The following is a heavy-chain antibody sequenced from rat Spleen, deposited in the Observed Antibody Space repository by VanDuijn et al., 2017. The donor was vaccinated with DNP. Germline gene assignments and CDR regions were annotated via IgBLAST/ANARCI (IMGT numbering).Heavy chain of an antibody. CDR2: INSAGST. J-gene: IGHJ4*01. D-gene: IGHD1-2*01. CDR3: ARHRSDSISMDA. Sequence: EVQLQESGPGLVKTSQSLSLTCSVTGYSITSSYRWNWIRKFPGNKLEWMGSINSAGSTNYNPSLKSRISITRDTSKNQFFLQLNSVTTEDTATYYCARHRSDSISMDAWGQGPSVTVSS. CDR1: GYSITSSYR. V-gene: IGHV3-3*01.